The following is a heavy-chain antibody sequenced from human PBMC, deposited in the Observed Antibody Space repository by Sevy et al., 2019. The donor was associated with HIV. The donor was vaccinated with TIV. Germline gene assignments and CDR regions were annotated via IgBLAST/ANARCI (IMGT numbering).Heavy chain of an antibody. V-gene: IGHV5-10-1*01. D-gene: IGHD3-22*01. CDR2: IDPSDSYT. J-gene: IGHJ4*02. CDR1: GHSYTSYW. CDR3: ARRGYFDTSGYPDY. Sequence: GESLKISCKDSGHSYTSYWISWVRQMPGKGLEWMGRIDPSDSYTNYSRSFQGHVTISADKSISTAYLQWNSLKASDSAMYYCARRGYFDTSGYPDYWGQGTLVTVSS.